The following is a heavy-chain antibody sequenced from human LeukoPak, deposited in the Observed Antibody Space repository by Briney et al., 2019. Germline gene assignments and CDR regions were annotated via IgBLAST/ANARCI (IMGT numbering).Heavy chain of an antibody. CDR2: ISSGSRDI. CDR1: GFTFSRYS. V-gene: IGHV3-21*01. D-gene: IGHD4-17*01. J-gene: IGHJ5*02. Sequence: GGSLRLSCAASGFTFSRYSMNWVRQAPGKGLEWVSFISSGSRDIYYEDSIKGRFTISRDNAKNSLYLQMNSLRVEDTAVYYCARDWVPGDYRSPWGQGTLVTVSS. CDR3: ARDWVPGDYRSP.